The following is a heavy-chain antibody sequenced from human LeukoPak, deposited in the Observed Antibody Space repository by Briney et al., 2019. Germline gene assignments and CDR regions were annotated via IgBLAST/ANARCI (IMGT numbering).Heavy chain of an antibody. CDR1: GFTFSSYG. V-gene: IGHV3-33*03. CDR3: ASITGGDYNYYYYGMDV. J-gene: IGHJ6*04. CDR2: IWYDGSNK. D-gene: IGHD4-17*01. Sequence: GGSLRLSCAASGFTFSSYGMHWVRQAPGKGLEWVAVIWYDGSNKYYADSVKGRFTISRDNAKNSLYLQMNSLRAEDTAVYYCASITGGDYNYYYYGMDVWGKGTTVTVSS.